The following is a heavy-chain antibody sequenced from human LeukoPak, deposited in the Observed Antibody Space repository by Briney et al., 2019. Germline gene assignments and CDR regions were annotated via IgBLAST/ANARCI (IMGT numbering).Heavy chain of an antibody. J-gene: IGHJ6*03. Sequence: GASVKVSCKASGYTFTGYYMHWVRQAPGQGLEWMGWINPNSGGTNYAQKFQGRVTMTRDTSISTAYMELSRLRSDDTAVYYCARSPSSTNPYYYYYYMDVWGKGTTVTVSS. CDR3: ARSPSSTNPYYYYYYMDV. CDR2: INPNSGGT. D-gene: IGHD2-2*01. CDR1: GYTFTGYY. V-gene: IGHV1-2*02.